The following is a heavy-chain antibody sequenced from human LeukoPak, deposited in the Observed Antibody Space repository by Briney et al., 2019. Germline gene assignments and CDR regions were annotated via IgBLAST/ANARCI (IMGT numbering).Heavy chain of an antibody. D-gene: IGHD3-10*01. V-gene: IGHV4-38-2*01. J-gene: IGHJ4*02. Sequence: TSETLSLTCAVSGYSISSGYYWGWIRQPPGKGLEWIGSIYHSGSTYYNPSLKSRVTISVDTSTNQFSLKLSSVTAADTAVYYCARRGVRGLPSDYWGQGTLVTVSS. CDR2: IYHSGST. CDR3: ARRGVRGLPSDY. CDR1: GYSISSGYY.